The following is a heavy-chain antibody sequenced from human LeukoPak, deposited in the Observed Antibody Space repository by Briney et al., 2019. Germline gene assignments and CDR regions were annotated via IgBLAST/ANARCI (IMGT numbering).Heavy chain of an antibody. V-gene: IGHV1-69*06. Sequence: GASVKVSCKASGGTFSSYAISWVRQAPGQGLEWMGGIIPIFGTANYAQKFQGRVTITADKSTSTAYMELSSLRSEDTAVYYCARGTSTSLMSTYYYGMDVWGKGTTVTVSS. D-gene: IGHD2-2*01. J-gene: IGHJ6*04. CDR2: IIPIFGTA. CDR1: GGTFSSYA. CDR3: ARGTSTSLMSTYYYGMDV.